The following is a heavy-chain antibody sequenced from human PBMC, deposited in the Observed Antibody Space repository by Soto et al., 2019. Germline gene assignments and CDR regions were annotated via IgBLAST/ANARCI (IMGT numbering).Heavy chain of an antibody. CDR3: ARGDGVYSYGYYFDY. D-gene: IGHD5-18*01. CDR1: GYTFTGYY. V-gene: IGHV1-2*02. CDR2: INPNSGGT. J-gene: IGHJ4*02. Sequence: GASVKVSCKASGYTFTGYYMHWVRQAPGQGLEWMGWINPNSGGTNYAQKFQGMVTMTRDTSISTAYMELSRLRSDDTAVYYCARGDGVYSYGYYFDYWGQGTLVTVSS.